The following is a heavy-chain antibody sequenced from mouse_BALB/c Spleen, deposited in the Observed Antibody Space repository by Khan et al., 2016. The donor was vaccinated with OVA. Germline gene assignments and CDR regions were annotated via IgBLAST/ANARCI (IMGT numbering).Heavy chain of an antibody. Sequence: QVQLKESGPGLVAPSQSLSITCTVSGFSLTSYGVHWVRQPPGKGLEWLGVIWPGGSTNYNSALLSRLNISKDNSKSQVFLKMNSLQTDDTAMYYCARDTTVESYWYFDVWGAGTTVTVSS. V-gene: IGHV2-9*02. CDR3: ARDTTVESYWYFDV. D-gene: IGHD1-1*01. CDR1: GFSLTSYG. J-gene: IGHJ1*01. CDR2: IWPGGST.